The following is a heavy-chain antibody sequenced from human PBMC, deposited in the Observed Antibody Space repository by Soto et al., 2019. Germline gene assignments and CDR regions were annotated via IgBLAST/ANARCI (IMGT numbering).Heavy chain of an antibody. J-gene: IGHJ4*02. CDR2: INRSGST. CDR1: GGSFSGYY. D-gene: IGHD6-13*01. V-gene: IGHV4-34*01. Sequence: QVQLQQWGAGLLKPSETLSLTCAVYGGSFSGYYWSWIRQPPGKGLEWIGEINRSGSTNYNPSLKSRVTISVDTSKNQFSLKLGSVTASDTAVYYCARVPSSWYIYFDYWGQGTLVTVSA. CDR3: ARVPSSWYIYFDY.